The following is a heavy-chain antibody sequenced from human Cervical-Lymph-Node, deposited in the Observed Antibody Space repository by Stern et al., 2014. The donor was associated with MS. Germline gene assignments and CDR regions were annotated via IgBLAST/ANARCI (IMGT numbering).Heavy chain of an antibody. D-gene: IGHD6-6*01. J-gene: IGHJ4*02. CDR1: GFTFSGDA. CDR2: ISNSGGST. V-gene: IGHV3-23*04. Sequence: EVHLVESGGGLVQPGESLRLSCAASGFTFSGDAMSWVRQTPARGLEWVSGISNSGGSTYYGDSVKGRFTISRDNSKNTLHLYMNSLKAEDTAVYYCASWKGSSYFESWGQGTLVSVSS. CDR3: ASWKGSSYFES.